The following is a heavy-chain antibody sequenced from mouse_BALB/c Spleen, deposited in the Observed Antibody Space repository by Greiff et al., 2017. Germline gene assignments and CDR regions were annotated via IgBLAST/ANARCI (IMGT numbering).Heavy chain of an antibody. V-gene: IGHV5-6-4*01. CDR3: TRGYGNSSYFDV. D-gene: IGHD2-10*02. CDR1: GFTFSSYT. Sequence: EVQGVESGGGLVKPGGSLKLSCAASGFTFSSYTMSWVRQTPEKRLEWVATISSGGSYTYYPDSVKGRFTISRDNAKNTLYLQMSSLKSEDTAMYYCTRGYGNSSYFDVWGAGTTVTVSS. J-gene: IGHJ1*01. CDR2: ISSGGSYT.